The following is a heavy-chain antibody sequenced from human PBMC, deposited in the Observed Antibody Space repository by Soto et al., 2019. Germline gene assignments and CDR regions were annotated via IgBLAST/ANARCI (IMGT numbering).Heavy chain of an antibody. CDR3: AVSYSSSGRTRYYGMDV. J-gene: IGHJ6*02. CDR2: INPNSGGT. V-gene: IGHV1-2*04. CDR1: GYTFTGYY. D-gene: IGHD6-6*01. Sequence: ASVKVSCKASGYTFTGYYMHWVRQAPGQGLEWMGWINPNSGGTNYAQKFQGWVTMTRDTSISTAYMELSRLRSDDTAVYYCAVSYSSSGRTRYYGMDVWGQGTTVTVSS.